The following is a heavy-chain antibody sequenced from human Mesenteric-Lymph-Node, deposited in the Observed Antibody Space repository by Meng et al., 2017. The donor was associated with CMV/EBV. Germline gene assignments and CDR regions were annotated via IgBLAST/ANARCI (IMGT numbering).Heavy chain of an antibody. J-gene: IGHJ6*02. Sequence: GESLKISCAASGFTFSSYEMNWVRQAPGKGLEWVSYISSSGSTIYYADSVKGRFTISRDNAKNSLYLQMNSLRAEDTAVYYCARQITMVRGVTAYGMDVWGQGTTVTVSS. CDR2: ISSSGSTI. CDR3: ARQITMVRGVTAYGMDV. V-gene: IGHV3-48*03. D-gene: IGHD3-10*01. CDR1: GFTFSSYE.